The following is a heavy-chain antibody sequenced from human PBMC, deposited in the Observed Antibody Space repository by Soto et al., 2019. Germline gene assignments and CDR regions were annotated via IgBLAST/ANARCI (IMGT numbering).Heavy chain of an antibody. CDR2: IFHTGST. D-gene: IGHD1-26*01. V-gene: IGHV4-39*01. CDR3: ARRRIVVATDFDF. Sequence: PSETLSLTCTVSGGSISSSSYYWGWIRQPPGKGLEWIGHIFHTGSTYSNPSLKSRVTMSVDTSKNQFSLSLSSVTATDTAVYYCARRRIVVATDFDFWGQGTLVNVSS. J-gene: IGHJ4*02. CDR1: GGSISSSSYY.